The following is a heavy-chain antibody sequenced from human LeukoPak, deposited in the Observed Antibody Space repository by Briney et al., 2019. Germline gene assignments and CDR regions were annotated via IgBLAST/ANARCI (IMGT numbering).Heavy chain of an antibody. D-gene: IGHD5/OR15-5a*01. J-gene: IGHJ4*02. Sequence: SETLSLTCAVYGGSFSGYYWSWIRQPPGKGLEWIGEINHSGSANYNPSLKSRVTISVDTSKNQFSLKLSSVTAADTAVYYCARGLPHSVYWGQGTLVTVSS. CDR3: ARGLPHSVY. CDR2: INHSGSA. V-gene: IGHV4-34*01. CDR1: GGSFSGYY.